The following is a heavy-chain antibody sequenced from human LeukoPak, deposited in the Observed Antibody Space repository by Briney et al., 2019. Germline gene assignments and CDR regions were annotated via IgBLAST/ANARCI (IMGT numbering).Heavy chain of an antibody. CDR2: IYYSGST. V-gene: IGHV4-31*03. D-gene: IGHD3-10*01. CDR1: GGSISSGGYY. Sequence: SETLSLTCTVSGGSISSGGYYWSWIRQHPGKGLEWIGYIYYSGSTYYNPSLKSRVTISVDTSKNQFSLKLTSVTAADTAVYYCASRGAGSSLIGFDPWGQGTLVTVSS. CDR3: ASRGAGSSLIGFDP. J-gene: IGHJ5*02.